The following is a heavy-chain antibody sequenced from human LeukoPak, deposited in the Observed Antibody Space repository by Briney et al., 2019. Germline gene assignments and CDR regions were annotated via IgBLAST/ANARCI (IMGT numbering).Heavy chain of an antibody. CDR2: LRGNGDT. CDR1: GFSFSTYA. V-gene: IGHV3-23*01. J-gene: IGHJ4*02. CDR3: AKAKWISSADAVF. Sequence: PGGSLTLSCAASGFSFSTYAMSLVREAPVRGLEWVSSLRGNGDTFYADSVKGRFTVSRDASRHTVYLQFTHLRAEDTAIYYCAKAKWISSADAVFWGQGTVVTVSS. D-gene: IGHD5-12*01.